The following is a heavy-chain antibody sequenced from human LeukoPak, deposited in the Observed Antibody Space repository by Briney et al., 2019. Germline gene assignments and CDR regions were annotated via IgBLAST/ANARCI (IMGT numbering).Heavy chain of an antibody. Sequence: TSETLSLTCTVSGGSISSSIYYWGWIRQPPGKGLEWIGRIYYSGSTYYNPSLKSRVTISVDTSKNQFSLKLSSVTAADTAAYYCVQQTWGADGTTGTLYYYYYGMDVWGQGTTVTVSS. CDR3: VQQTWGADGTTGTLYYYYYGMDV. CDR2: IYYSGST. V-gene: IGHV4-39*01. J-gene: IGHJ6*02. CDR1: GGSISSSIYY. D-gene: IGHD1-1*01.